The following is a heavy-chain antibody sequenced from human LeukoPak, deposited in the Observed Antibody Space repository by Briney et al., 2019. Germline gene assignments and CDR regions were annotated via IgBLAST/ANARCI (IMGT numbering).Heavy chain of an antibody. V-gene: IGHV4-34*01. D-gene: IGHD3-10*01. CDR1: GGSFSGYY. Sequence: PSETLSLTCAVYGGSFSGYYWSWIRQPPGKGLEWIGEINHSGSTNYNPSLKSRVTISVDTSKNQFSLKLSSVTAADTAVYYCASTSGSLFDYWGQGTLVTVSS. J-gene: IGHJ4*02. CDR3: ASTSGSLFDY. CDR2: INHSGST.